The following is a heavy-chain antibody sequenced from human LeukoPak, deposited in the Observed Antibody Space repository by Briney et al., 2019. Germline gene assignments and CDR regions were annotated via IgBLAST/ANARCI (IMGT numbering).Heavy chain of an antibody. J-gene: IGHJ4*02. CDR3: ATRRYDSSGFDH. V-gene: IGHV3-23*01. CDR2: ISSSGGST. D-gene: IGHD3-22*01. Sequence: PGGSLRLSCAASGFTFSTYAMSWVRQAPGKGLEWVSAISSSGGSTYYADSVKGRFTISRDNSKNTLYLQMNSPRAEDTAVYYCATRRYDSSGFDHWGQGTLVTVSS. CDR1: GFTFSTYA.